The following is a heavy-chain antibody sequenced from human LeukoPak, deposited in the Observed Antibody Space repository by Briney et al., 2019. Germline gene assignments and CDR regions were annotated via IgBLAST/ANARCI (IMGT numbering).Heavy chain of an antibody. Sequence: GGSLRLSCAASGFTFSSYSMNWVRQAPGKGLEWVSAISGSGGSTYYADSVKGRFTISRDNSKNTLYLQMNSLRAEDTAVYYCANKDGDFWSGYFVDYWGQGTLVTVSS. CDR3: ANKDGDFWSGYFVDY. CDR2: ISGSGGST. V-gene: IGHV3-23*01. CDR1: GFTFSSYS. D-gene: IGHD3-3*01. J-gene: IGHJ4*02.